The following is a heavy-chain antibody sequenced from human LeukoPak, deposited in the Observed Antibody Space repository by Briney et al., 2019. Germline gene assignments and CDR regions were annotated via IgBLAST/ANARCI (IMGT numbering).Heavy chain of an antibody. CDR3: ARDYGGNWGTYNYFDL. V-gene: IGHV1-46*02. J-gene: IGHJ2*01. CDR2: IKPSGGST. D-gene: IGHD7-27*01. CDR1: GYTFNTYH. Sequence: ASLKVSCKASGYTFNTYHIHWVRQAPGHGPEWMGIIKPSGGSTTYAQNFQGRVAMTRDTSTSTVYMELSSLTSEDTAVYYCARDYGGNWGTYNYFDLWGRGTLVTVSS.